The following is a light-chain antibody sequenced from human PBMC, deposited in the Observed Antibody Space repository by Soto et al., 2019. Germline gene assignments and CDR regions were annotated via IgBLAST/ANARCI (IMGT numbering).Light chain of an antibody. V-gene: IGKV1-39*01. CDR1: QSISGD. CDR3: QQSYSTPRT. J-gene: IGKJ2*01. CDR2: AAS. Sequence: DIQMTQSPSSLSASVGDRVTITCRASQSISGDLTWYQQKPGKAPKLLMYAASNLHSAVPSRFSGSGSGTDFTLTISSLQPEDFATYSCQQSYSTPRTFGQGTTLENK.